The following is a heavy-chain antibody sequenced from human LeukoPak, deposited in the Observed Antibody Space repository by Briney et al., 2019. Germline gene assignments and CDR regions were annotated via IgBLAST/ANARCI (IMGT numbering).Heavy chain of an antibody. Sequence: GGSLRLSCAASGFTFSSYGMHWVRQAPGKGLEWVAVIWYDGSNKYYADSVKGRFTISRDNSKNTLYLQMNSLRAEDTAVYYCTSGSGWPNGLFDYWGQGTLVTVSS. CDR3: TSGSGWPNGLFDY. CDR2: IWYDGSNK. D-gene: IGHD6-19*01. J-gene: IGHJ4*02. CDR1: GFTFSSYG. V-gene: IGHV3-33*01.